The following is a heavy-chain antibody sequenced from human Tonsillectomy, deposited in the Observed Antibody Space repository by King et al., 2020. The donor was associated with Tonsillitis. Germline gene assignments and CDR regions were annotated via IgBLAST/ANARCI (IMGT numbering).Heavy chain of an antibody. D-gene: IGHD3-22*01. CDR1: GVSMRTTY. J-gene: IGHJ4*02. Sequence: MQLQESGPGLVKSSETLSLTCSVSGVSMRTTYWSWIRRPAGKGLEWIGRVYASGNTYSNPSLTSRMSLSIDTSKNQFSLRLSSVTAADTAVYYCARDRGDYYDSATYDPLYFDSWGQGILVTVSS. CDR3: ARDRGDYYDSATYDPLYFDS. V-gene: IGHV4-4*07. CDR2: VYASGNT.